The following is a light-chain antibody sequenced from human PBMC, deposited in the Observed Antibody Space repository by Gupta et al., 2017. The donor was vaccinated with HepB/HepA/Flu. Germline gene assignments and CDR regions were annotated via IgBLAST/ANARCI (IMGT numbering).Light chain of an antibody. J-gene: IGKJ4*01. CDR1: QSISSY. Sequence: DIRMTQSPSSLSASVGDRVTITCRASQSISSYLNWYHQKPGKAPKLLIYAASNLQSGVPSRFSGSASGTDFTLTIRMLHPEDFATYYFQRSDSTPLTFGGGTRLEIK. CDR2: AAS. CDR3: QRSDSTPLT. V-gene: IGKV1-39*01.